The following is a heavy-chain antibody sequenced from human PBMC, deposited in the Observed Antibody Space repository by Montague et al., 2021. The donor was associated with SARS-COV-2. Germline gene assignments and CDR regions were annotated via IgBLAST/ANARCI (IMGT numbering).Heavy chain of an antibody. CDR1: GFTFSSYA. CDR3: ARELTYYGMDV. D-gene: IGHD2-21*02. CDR2: ISYDGSNK. V-gene: IGHV3-30*04. Sequence: SRRLSLSASGFTFSSYAMHWVRQAPGKGLEWVAVISYDGSNKYYANSVKGRFTISRDNSKSTLYLQMNSLRAEDTAVYYCARELTYYGMDVWGQGTTVTVSS. J-gene: IGHJ6*02.